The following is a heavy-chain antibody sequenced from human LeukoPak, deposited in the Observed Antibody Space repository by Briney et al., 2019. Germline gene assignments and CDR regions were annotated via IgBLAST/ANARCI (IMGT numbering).Heavy chain of an antibody. D-gene: IGHD4-17*01. Sequence: GGSLRLSCAASGSTFSSCVIHWVRQAPGKGLEWVAFIWSDGTNKYYADSVKGRFTISRDNAKNSLYLQMNSLRAEDTAVYYCAREVKTYGDPGDYGMDVWGQGTTVTVSS. CDR1: GSTFSSCV. J-gene: IGHJ6*02. V-gene: IGHV3-33*01. CDR2: IWSDGTNK. CDR3: AREVKTYGDPGDYGMDV.